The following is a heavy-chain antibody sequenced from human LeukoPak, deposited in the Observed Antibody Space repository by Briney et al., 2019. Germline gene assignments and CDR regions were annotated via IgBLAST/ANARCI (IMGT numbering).Heavy chain of an antibody. Sequence: VGSVKVSCKASGYTFTNYGISWVRQAPGQGLEWMAWISTYDHDTNYAQKFRGRVTMTTDTSTSTAYMELRSLGSDDTAVYYCVRDYFCSGGTCDDCFDPWGQGTLVTVSS. CDR2: ISTYDHDT. CDR3: VRDYFCSGGTCDDCFDP. J-gene: IGHJ5*02. V-gene: IGHV1-18*01. CDR1: GYTFTNYG. D-gene: IGHD2-15*01.